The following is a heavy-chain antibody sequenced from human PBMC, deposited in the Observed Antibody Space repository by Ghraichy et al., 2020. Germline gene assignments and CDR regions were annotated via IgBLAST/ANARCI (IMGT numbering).Heavy chain of an antibody. Sequence: SETLSLTCTVSGGSIRSSSYYWGWTRQPPGKGLEWIGSINYSGSTYYNTSLKSRVTISVDTSKNQFSLKLSSVNAADTAVYYCARHVGWYGEFDYWGQGTLVTVSS. CDR1: GGSIRSSSYY. D-gene: IGHD3-10*01. V-gene: IGHV4-39*01. CDR2: INYSGST. CDR3: ARHVGWYGEFDY. J-gene: IGHJ4*02.